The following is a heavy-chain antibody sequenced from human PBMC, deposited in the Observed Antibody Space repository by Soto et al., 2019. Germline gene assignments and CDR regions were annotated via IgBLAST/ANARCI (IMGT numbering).Heavy chain of an antibody. J-gene: IGHJ5*02. CDR2: VSYSGST. D-gene: IGHD1-26*01. CDR3: ARDTQTSSYYPGWFDR. V-gene: IGHV4-59*01. Sequence: PSETLSLTCNVSGGSISNNYWSWIRQPPGKGLEWIGHVSYSGSTNSNPPLKSRVTISMDTSKNQFSLKLTSVTAADTAVYYCARDTQTSSYYPGWFDRWGQGTLVTVSS. CDR1: GGSISNNY.